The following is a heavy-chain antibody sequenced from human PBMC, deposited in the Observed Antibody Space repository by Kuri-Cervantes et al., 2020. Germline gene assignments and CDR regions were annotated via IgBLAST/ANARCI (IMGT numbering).Heavy chain of an antibody. V-gene: IGHV4-61*01. Sequence: SETLSLTCTVSGGSVSSGSYYWSWIRQPPGKGLEWIGYIYYSGSTNYNPSLKSRVTITVDTSKNQFSLKLSSVTAADTAVYYCARLNIYSTGLYNLFTVGWFDPWGQGTVVTVSS. CDR1: GGSVSSGSYY. D-gene: IGHD2-8*02. J-gene: IGHJ5*02. CDR2: IYYSGST. CDR3: ARLNIYSTGLYNLFTVGWFDP.